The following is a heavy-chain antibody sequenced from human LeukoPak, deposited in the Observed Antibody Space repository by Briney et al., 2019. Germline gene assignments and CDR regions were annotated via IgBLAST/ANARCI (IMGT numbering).Heavy chain of an antibody. CDR2: IYSGGTT. CDR3: AKFIETDHSFDH. D-gene: IGHD5-24*01. J-gene: IGHJ4*02. Sequence: GGSLRLPCAVSGFTVSSKYMSWVRQPPGKGLEWFSVIYSGGTTYYPDSVKGRFSISRDNSKNTLYLQMNSLRVEDTAVYYCAKFIETDHSFDHWGQGTLVTVSS. V-gene: IGHV3-66*01. CDR1: GFTVSSKY.